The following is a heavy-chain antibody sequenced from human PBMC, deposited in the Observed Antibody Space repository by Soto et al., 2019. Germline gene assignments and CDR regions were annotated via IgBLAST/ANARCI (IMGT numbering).Heavy chain of an antibody. CDR2: VHHRGTT. CDR3: ARLRQYCSATSCYLDP. V-gene: IGHV4-4*02. J-gene: IGHJ5*02. D-gene: IGHD2-2*01. CDR1: GASVSRSNW. Sequence: SVTLSLTCAVSGASVSRSNWWHWVRQPPGKGLEWIGEVHHRGTTNYNPSLKSRVDISVDKSKNQFSLKLNSVTAADTAVYYCARLRQYCSATSCYLDPWGQGTLVTVSS.